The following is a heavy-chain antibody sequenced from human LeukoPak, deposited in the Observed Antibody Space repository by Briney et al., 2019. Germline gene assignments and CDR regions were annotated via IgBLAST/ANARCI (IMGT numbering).Heavy chain of an antibody. D-gene: IGHD6-13*01. CDR1: GFTFSSYW. V-gene: IGHV3-7*03. CDR3: ARGERAIAAAGTWVDY. CDR2: IKQDGSEK. J-gene: IGHJ4*02. Sequence: GSLRLXCAASGFTFSSYWMSWVRQAPGKGLEWVANIKQDGSEKYYVDSVKGRFTISRDNAKNSLYLQMNSLRAEDTAVYYCARGERAIAAAGTWVDYWGQGTLVTVSS.